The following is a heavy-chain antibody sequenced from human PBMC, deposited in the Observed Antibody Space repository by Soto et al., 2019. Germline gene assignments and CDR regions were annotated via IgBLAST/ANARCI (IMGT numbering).Heavy chain of an antibody. CDR2: IIPIFGTA. Sequence: QVQLVQSGAEVKKPGSSVKVSCKASGGTFSSYAISWVRQAPGQGLEWMGGIIPIFGTANYAQKFQGRVTINADESTSTAYMALSSLISDHTAVYYCAHSYCGGHCYSPGYWGQGTLVTVSS. V-gene: IGHV1-69*12. J-gene: IGHJ1*01. CDR3: AHSYCGGHCYSPGY. D-gene: IGHD2-21*02. CDR1: GGTFSSYA.